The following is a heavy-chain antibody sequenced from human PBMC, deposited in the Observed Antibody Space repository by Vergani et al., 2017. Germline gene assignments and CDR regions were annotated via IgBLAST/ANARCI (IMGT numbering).Heavy chain of an antibody. Sequence: QVQLQESGPGLVKPSETLSLTCTVSGDSISAYYWSWIRQPPGKGLEWIGYIHYTGSTNYNPSLKSRVTISLDTSKNQFSLRLSSVTAADTAVYYCTGDTQSWERADYWSQGALVTVSS. CDR3: TGDTQSWERADY. CDR2: IHYTGST. D-gene: IGHD2-21*01. V-gene: IGHV4-59*03. J-gene: IGHJ4*02. CDR1: GDSISAYY.